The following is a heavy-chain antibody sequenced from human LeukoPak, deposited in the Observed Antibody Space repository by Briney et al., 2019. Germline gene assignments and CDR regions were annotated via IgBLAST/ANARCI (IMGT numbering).Heavy chain of an antibody. CDR1: GGSISSSSYY. CDR2: IYYSGST. J-gene: IGHJ4*02. D-gene: IGHD3-3*01. V-gene: IGHV4-39*01. Sequence: SETLSLTCTVSGGSISSSSYYWGWIRQPPGKGLEWIGSIYYSGSTYYNPSLKSRVTISVDTSKNQFSLKLSSVTAADTAVYYCARQNYDFWSGHAEAFDYWGQGTLVTVSS. CDR3: ARQNYDFWSGHAEAFDY.